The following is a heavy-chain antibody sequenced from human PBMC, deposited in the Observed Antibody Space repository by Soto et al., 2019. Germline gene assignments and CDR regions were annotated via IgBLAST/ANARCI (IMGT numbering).Heavy chain of an antibody. J-gene: IGHJ4*02. CDR3: AKGTTASRPVDY. D-gene: IGHD1-1*01. CDR1: GFTFSSYG. CDR2: ISYDGSNK. Sequence: GGSLRLSCAASGFTFSSYGMHWVRQAPGKGLEWVAVISYDGSNKYYADSVKGRFTISRDNSKNTLYLQMNSLRAEDTAVYYCAKGTTASRPVDYWGQGNLVTVSS. V-gene: IGHV3-30*18.